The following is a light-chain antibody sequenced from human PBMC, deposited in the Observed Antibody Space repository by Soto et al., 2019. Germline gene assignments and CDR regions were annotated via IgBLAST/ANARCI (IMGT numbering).Light chain of an antibody. CDR3: GSYSTTTSPQWV. CDR2: KVS. CDR1: SSDIGGYNF. V-gene: IGLV2-14*01. Sequence: QSALTQPASVSGSPGQSITIPCTGTSSDIGGYNFVSWYQQHPGRAPTLVIYKVSDRPSGVSSRFSASKSGNTASLTISGLQAEDEADYYCGSYSTTTSPQWVFGGGTKLTVL. J-gene: IGLJ3*02.